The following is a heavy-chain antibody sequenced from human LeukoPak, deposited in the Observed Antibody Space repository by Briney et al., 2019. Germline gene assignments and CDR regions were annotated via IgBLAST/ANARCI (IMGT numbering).Heavy chain of an antibody. J-gene: IGHJ3*02. V-gene: IGHV1-69*04. Sequence: ASVKVSCKASGGTFSNYAISWVRQAPGQGLEWMGRVIPILGIPNYAQRFQGRVTITADKSTNTDYMELSSLKSEDTAVYYCARSANYYGSGTYYIDAFDIWGQGTMVTVSS. CDR2: VIPILGIP. CDR3: ARSANYYGSGTYYIDAFDI. CDR1: GGTFSNYA. D-gene: IGHD3-10*01.